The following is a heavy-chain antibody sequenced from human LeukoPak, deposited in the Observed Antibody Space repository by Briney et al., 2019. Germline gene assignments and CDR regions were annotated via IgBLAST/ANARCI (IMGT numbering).Heavy chain of an antibody. J-gene: IGHJ6*02. V-gene: IGHV4-34*01. Sequence: SETLSLTCAVYGGSLSGYYWSWIRQPPGKGLEWIGEINHSGSTNYYPSLKSRVTISVDTSKNQFSLKLSSVTAADTAVYYCATGYSGYASYYYGMDVWGQGTTVTVSS. CDR1: GGSLSGYY. D-gene: IGHD5-12*01. CDR3: ATGYSGYASYYYGMDV. CDR2: INHSGST.